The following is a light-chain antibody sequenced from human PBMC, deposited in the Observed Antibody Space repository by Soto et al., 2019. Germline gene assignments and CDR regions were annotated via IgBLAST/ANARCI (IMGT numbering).Light chain of an antibody. V-gene: IGKV3-20*01. CDR1: QSVSNSN. CDR3: QQYGGSPRT. CDR2: GAS. J-gene: IGKJ1*01. Sequence: DIVLTQSPGTLSLSPGERATLSCRASQSVSNSNLAWYQQQPGQAPRLLIYGASTRATGIPDRFSGSGSGTDFTLTISRLEPEDFAVYYCQQYGGSPRTFGQGTKVEIK.